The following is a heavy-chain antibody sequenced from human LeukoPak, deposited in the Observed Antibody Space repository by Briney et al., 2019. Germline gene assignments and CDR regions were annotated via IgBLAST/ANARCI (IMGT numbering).Heavy chain of an antibody. CDR2: IYYSGST. V-gene: IGHV4-59*01. D-gene: IGHD1-26*01. CDR3: ARVGATGDFDY. CDR1: GGSISSYY. Sequence: KPSETLSLTCTVSGGSISSYYWSWIRQPPGKGLEWMGYIYYSGSTNYNPSLKSRVTISVDTSKNQFSLKLSSVTAADTAVYYCARVGATGDFDYWGQGTLVTVSS. J-gene: IGHJ4*02.